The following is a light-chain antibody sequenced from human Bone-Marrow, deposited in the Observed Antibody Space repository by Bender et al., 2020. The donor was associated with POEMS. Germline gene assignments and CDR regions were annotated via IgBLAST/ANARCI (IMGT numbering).Light chain of an antibody. Sequence: QSVLTQPPSASGTPGQRVTISCSGASSNIGTSSDVSWYQQRPNKAPKLLIWEVDRRPSGVPDRFSGSKSGNTASLTISGLQAEDEADYYCCSYAGSHTWVFGGGTKLTVL. CDR2: EVD. CDR3: CSYAGSHTWV. J-gene: IGLJ2*01. V-gene: IGLV2-11*01. CDR1: SSNIGTSSD.